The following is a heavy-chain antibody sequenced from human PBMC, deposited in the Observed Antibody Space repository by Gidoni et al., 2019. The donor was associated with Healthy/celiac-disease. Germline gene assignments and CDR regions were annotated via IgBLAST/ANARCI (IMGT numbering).Heavy chain of an antibody. J-gene: IGHJ2*01. CDR1: GGTFSSYT. V-gene: IGHV1-69*08. D-gene: IGHD3-22*01. CDR2: IIPILGIA. Sequence: QVQLVQSGAEVKKPGSSVKVSCKASGGTFSSYTISWVRQAPGQGLEWMGRIIPILGIANYAQKFQGRVTITADKSTSTAYMELSSLRSEDTAVYYCARDQYYYDSSGYYYHYWYFDLWGRGTLVTVSS. CDR3: ARDQYYYDSSGYYYHYWYFDL.